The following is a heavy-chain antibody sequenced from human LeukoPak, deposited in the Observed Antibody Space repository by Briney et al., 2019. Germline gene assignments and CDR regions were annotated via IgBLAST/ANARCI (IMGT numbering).Heavy chain of an antibody. Sequence: PGGSLRLSCTASRFAFGKSWMHWVRQAPGKGLVWVSRINLDTSVTTYADSVKGRFTISRDNAKNTLYLQMSSLRGDDTAVYYCARADVSGSYFDFDYRGQGTLVTVSS. D-gene: IGHD1-26*01. V-gene: IGHV3-74*01. CDR1: RFAFGKSW. CDR2: INLDTSVT. CDR3: ARADVSGSYFDFDY. J-gene: IGHJ4*02.